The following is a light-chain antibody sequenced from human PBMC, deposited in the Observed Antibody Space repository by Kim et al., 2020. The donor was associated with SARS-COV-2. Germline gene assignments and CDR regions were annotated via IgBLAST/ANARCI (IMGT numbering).Light chain of an antibody. V-gene: IGKV3-20*01. CDR1: QSVNRIY. CDR2: GAS. Sequence: LSPGERPPLSCRASQSVNRIYLPWYEQNPRQSPRLLLSGASTRPTGIPDRFSGSGSGTVFTLTISRLEPEDFAVYYCQQWDSSLYTFGQGTKLEI. J-gene: IGKJ2*01. CDR3: QQWDSSLYT.